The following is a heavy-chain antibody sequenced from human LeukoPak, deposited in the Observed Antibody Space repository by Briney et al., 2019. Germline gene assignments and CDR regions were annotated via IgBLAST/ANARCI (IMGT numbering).Heavy chain of an antibody. J-gene: IGHJ5*02. CDR2: IYYSGST. V-gene: IGHV4-59*01. CDR1: GGSISSYY. D-gene: IGHD3-9*01. CDR3: ARGTTYYDILTGYPNEHNWFDP. Sequence: SETLSLTCTVSGGSISSYYWSWIRQPPGKGLEWIGYIYYSGSTNYKPSLKSRVTISVDTSKNQFSLKLSSVTAADTAVYYCARGTTYYDILTGYPNEHNWFDPWGQGTLVTVSS.